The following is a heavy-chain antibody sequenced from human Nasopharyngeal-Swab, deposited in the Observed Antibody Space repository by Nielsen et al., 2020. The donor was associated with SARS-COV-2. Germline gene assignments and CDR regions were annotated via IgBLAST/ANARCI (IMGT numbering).Heavy chain of an antibody. CDR1: GYTFTSYG. J-gene: IGHJ5*02. CDR2: MNPNSGNT. Sequence: ASVKVSCKASGYTFTSYGISWVRQATGQGLEWMGWMNPNSGNTGYAQKFQGRVTMTRNTSISTAYMELSSLRSEDTAVYYCARGSRVAALSWGENWFDPWGQGTLVTVSS. CDR3: ARGSRVAALSWGENWFDP. V-gene: IGHV1-8*02. D-gene: IGHD6-6*01.